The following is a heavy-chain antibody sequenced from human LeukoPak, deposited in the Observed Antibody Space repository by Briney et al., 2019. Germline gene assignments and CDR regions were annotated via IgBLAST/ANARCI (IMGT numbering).Heavy chain of an antibody. D-gene: IGHD1-26*01. CDR1: GFTFTNYW. CDR2: IHSDGTST. Sequence: GGSLRLSCAASGFTFTNYWIHWVRQVPGKGLVWVSRIHSDGTSTNFADSVKGRFTMSRDNAKNTVYLQMSSLRVEDTAVYYCARDGPWERVDFDYWGQGTLVTVSS. V-gene: IGHV3-74*01. J-gene: IGHJ4*02. CDR3: ARDGPWERVDFDY.